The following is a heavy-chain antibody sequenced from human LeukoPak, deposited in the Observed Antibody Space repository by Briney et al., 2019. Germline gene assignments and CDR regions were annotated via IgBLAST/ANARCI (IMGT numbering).Heavy chain of an antibody. V-gene: IGHV4-59*01. CDR1: GGSISSYY. J-gene: IGHJ6*02. Sequence: SETLSLTCTVSGGSISSYYWSWIRQPPGKGLEWIGYIYYGGSTNYNPSLKSRVTISVDTSKNQFSLKLSSVTAADTAVYYCARVGEAVPAAIYYYGMDVWGQGTTVTVSS. D-gene: IGHD2-2*02. CDR3: ARVGEAVPAAIYYYGMDV. CDR2: IYYGGST.